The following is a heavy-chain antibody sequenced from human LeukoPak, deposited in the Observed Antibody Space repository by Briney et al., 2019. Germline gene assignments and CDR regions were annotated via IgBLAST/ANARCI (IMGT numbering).Heavy chain of an antibody. D-gene: IGHD1-14*01. V-gene: IGHV1-46*01. CDR2: MKPSGDST. J-gene: IGHJ4*02. CDR3: AREKPETYHLDF. CDR1: GYTFTNSY. Sequence: GASVKVSCKASGYTFTNSYIHWVRQAPGQGLEWVGIMKPSGDSTLYAQKFQGRVTMTRDMSTSTVYMELSSLRSEDTVIYYCAREKPETYHLDFWGQGTLVTVSS.